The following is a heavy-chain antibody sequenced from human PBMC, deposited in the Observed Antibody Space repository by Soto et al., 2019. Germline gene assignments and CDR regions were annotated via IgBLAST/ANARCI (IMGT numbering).Heavy chain of an antibody. V-gene: IGHV4-59*01. CDR3: AGGEVPAAMEDAFDI. Sequence: PSETLSLTCTVSGGSISSYYWSWIRQPPGKGLEWIGYIYYSGSTNYNPSLKSRVTISVDTSKNQFSLKLSSVTAADTAVYYCAGGEVPAAMEDAFDIWGQGTMVTVSS. CDR1: GGSISSYY. CDR2: IYYSGST. J-gene: IGHJ3*02. D-gene: IGHD2-2*01.